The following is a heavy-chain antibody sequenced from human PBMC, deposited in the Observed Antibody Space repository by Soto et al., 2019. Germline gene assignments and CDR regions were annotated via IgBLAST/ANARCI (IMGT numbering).Heavy chain of an antibody. D-gene: IGHD3-22*01. CDR2: ISSSSSYI. V-gene: IGHV3-21*01. Sequence: GGSLRLSCAASGFTFSSYSMNWVRQAPGKGLEWVSSISSSSSYIYYADSVKGRFTISRDNAKNSLYLQMSSLRAEDTAVYYCARFQNYYDSSGRPTYGMDVWGQGTTVTVSS. CDR1: GFTFSSYS. CDR3: ARFQNYYDSSGRPTYGMDV. J-gene: IGHJ6*02.